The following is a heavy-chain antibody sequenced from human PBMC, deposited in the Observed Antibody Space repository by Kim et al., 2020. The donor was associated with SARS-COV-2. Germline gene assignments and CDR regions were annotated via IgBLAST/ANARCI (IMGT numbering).Heavy chain of an antibody. J-gene: IGHJ3*02. CDR2: ISNNGNT. CDR3: ATIFGVIVSDSFDI. Sequence: SETLSLTCTVSGASISSYFWSWIRQPPGKRLEWIGYISNNGNTNYNPSLKSRVTISRDTSKNQFSLDLRSVTAPDTAVYYCATIFGVIVSDSFDICDQG. D-gene: IGHD3-3*01. V-gene: IGHV4-59*08. CDR1: GASISSYF.